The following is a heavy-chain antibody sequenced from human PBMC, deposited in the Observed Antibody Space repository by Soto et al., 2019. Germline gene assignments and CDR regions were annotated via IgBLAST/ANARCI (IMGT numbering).Heavy chain of an antibody. CDR2: IKQDGSEK. J-gene: IGHJ3*02. D-gene: IGHD6-19*01. CDR3: ARVRSSGYHAFDI. V-gene: IGHV3-7*03. Sequence: PGGSLRLSCAASGFTFSSYWMSWVRQAPGKGLEWVANIKQDGSEKYYVDSVKGRFTISRDNAKNSLYLQMNSLGAEDTAVYYCARVRSSGYHAFDIWGQGTMVTVSS. CDR1: GFTFSSYW.